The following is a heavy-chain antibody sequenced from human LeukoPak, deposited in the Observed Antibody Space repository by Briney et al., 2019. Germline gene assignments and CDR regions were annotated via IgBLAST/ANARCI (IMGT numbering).Heavy chain of an antibody. Sequence: PGGSLRLSCVASGFTFSDYYMSWIRQAPGKGLEWVSAISGNGNSTYYADSVKGRFTISRDISKNTLYLQMNSLSAEDTAIYYCAKVQYVYFGSGSYDMDVWGQGTPVTVSS. CDR2: ISGNGNST. CDR3: AKVQYVYFGSGSYDMDV. V-gene: IGHV3-23*01. CDR1: GFTFSDYY. D-gene: IGHD3-10*01. J-gene: IGHJ6*02.